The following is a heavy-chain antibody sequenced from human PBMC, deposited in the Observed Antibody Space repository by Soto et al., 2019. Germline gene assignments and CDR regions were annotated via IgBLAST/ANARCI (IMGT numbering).Heavy chain of an antibody. V-gene: IGHV4-39*01. CDR3: ASLVPYYDILTGYNDAFDI. J-gene: IGHJ3*02. D-gene: IGHD3-9*01. Sequence: QLQLQESGPGLVKPSETLSLTCTVSGGSISSSSYYWGWIRQPPGKGLEWIGSIYYSGSTYYNPSLKSRVTISVDTSTNQFSLKLSCVTAADTAVYYCASLVPYYDILTGYNDAFDIWGQGTMVTVSS. CDR1: GGSISSSSYY. CDR2: IYYSGST.